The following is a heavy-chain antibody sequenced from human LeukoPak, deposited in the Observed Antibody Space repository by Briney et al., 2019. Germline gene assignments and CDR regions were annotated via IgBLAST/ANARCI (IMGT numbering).Heavy chain of an antibody. Sequence: GASVKVSCKASGGTFSSYAISWVRQAPGQGREWMGGIIPIFGTANYAQKFQGRVTITADKSTSTAYMELSSLRSEDTAVYYCARAGSGWFGESDDAFDIWGQGTMVTVSS. CDR1: GGTFSSYA. V-gene: IGHV1-69*06. CDR2: IIPIFGTA. J-gene: IGHJ3*02. D-gene: IGHD3-10*01. CDR3: ARAGSGWFGESDDAFDI.